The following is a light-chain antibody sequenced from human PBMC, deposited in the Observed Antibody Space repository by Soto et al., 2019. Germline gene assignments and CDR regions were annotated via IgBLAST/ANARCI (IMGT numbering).Light chain of an antibody. CDR3: SSYTSSSTYV. CDR1: SSDVGGYNY. CDR2: EVS. V-gene: IGLV2-14*01. J-gene: IGLJ1*01. Sequence: VLTQPASVSGSPGQSITISCTGTSSDVGGYNYVSWYQQHPGKAPKLMIYEVSNRPSGVSNRFSGSKSGNTASLTISGLQAEDEADYYCSSYTSSSTYVFGTGTK.